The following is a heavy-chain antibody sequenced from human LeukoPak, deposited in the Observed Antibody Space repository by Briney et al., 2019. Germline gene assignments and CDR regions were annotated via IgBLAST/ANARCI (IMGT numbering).Heavy chain of an antibody. CDR1: GGSISSYY. CDR3: ARERATNYGMDV. CDR2: IFYSGSTST. V-gene: IGHV4-59*01. J-gene: IGHJ6*02. D-gene: IGHD5-12*01. Sequence: SETLSLTCTDSGGSISSYYWSWIRQPPGKGLEWIGYIFYSGSTSTNYHPSLKSRVTISVDTSKNQFSLKLNSVTAADTAVYYCARERATNYGMDVWGQGTTVTVSS.